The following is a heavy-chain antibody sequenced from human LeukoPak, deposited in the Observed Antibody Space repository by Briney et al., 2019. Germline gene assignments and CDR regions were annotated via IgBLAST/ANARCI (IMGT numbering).Heavy chain of an antibody. CDR1: SGSIRNSNYY. V-gene: IGHV4-39*01. CDR2: IFYDGSS. Sequence: SETLSLTCTVSSGSIRNSNYYWGWIRQPPGKGLEWIGSIFYDGSSDYNPSLKSRVTISVDTSKNQFSLKLSSVTAADTAVYYCARGLPYYDILTGYYPLPYYFDYWGQGTLVTVSS. CDR3: ARGLPYYDILTGYYPLPYYFDY. J-gene: IGHJ4*02. D-gene: IGHD3-9*01.